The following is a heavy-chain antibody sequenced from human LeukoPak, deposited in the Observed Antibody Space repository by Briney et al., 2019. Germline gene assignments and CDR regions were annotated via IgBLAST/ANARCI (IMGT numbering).Heavy chain of an antibody. D-gene: IGHD3-9*01. CDR3: AKGYYFDILSGYSSLDS. V-gene: IGHV3-21*01. Sequence: GGSLRLTCAASGFIFSDYDMNRVRLAPGEGLEWVALSSSVGSYKYYGDYVKGRFTISRDNAKNSLYLQMNSLRAEDTAVYYCAKGYYFDILSGYSSLDSWGQGTLVTVSS. CDR1: GFIFSDYD. CDR2: SSSVGSYK. J-gene: IGHJ4*02.